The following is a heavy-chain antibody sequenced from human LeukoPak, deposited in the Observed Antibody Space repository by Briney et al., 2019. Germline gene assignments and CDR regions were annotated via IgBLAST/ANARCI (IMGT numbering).Heavy chain of an antibody. Sequence: PGGSLRLSCAASGFTFSSYSMNWVRQAPGKGLKWVSSISSSSSYIYYADSVKGRFTISRDNAKNSLYLQMNSLRAEDTAVYYCARAQAEYSGSFLGYYYYGMDVWGQGTTVTVSS. J-gene: IGHJ6*02. CDR3: ARAQAEYSGSFLGYYYYGMDV. CDR2: ISSSSSYI. D-gene: IGHD1-26*01. V-gene: IGHV3-21*01. CDR1: GFTFSSYS.